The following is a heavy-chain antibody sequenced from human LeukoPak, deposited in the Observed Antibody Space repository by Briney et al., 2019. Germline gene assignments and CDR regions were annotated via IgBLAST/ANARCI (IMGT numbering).Heavy chain of an antibody. CDR2: IKQDGSEK. CDR1: GFTFSSYW. J-gene: IGHJ6*02. V-gene: IGHV3-7*01. Sequence: GGSLRLSCAASGFTFSSYWMNWVRQSPGKGLEWVANIKQDGSEKYYVDSVKGRFTISRDNAKNSLYLQMNSLRAEDTAVYYCARLIRGYNYDYYYYYGMDVWGQGTTVTVSS. D-gene: IGHD5-24*01. CDR3: ARLIRGYNYDYYYYYGMDV.